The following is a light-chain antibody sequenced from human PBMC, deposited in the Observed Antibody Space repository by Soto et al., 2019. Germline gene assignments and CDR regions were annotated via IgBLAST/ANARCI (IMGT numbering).Light chain of an antibody. CDR2: DAS. V-gene: IGKV1-5*01. Sequence: DIQITQSPSTLSSSVLETFTVTCLASQSVSGWLAWYQQKPGEAPKLLIYDASALPRGVPSRFSGSGSGTKFTLTIASLQPDDFATYYCQHYNSYSEAFGQGTKVDI. CDR3: QHYNSYSEA. J-gene: IGKJ1*01. CDR1: QSVSGW.